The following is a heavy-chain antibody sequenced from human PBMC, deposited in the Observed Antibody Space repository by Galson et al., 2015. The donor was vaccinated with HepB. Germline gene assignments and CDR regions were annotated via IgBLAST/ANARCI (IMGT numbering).Heavy chain of an antibody. CDR2: IIPIFGTA. D-gene: IGHD3-22*01. CDR3: ARSGRITMRVFDY. J-gene: IGHJ4*02. CDR1: GGTFSSYA. V-gene: IGHV1-69*06. Sequence: SVKVSCKASGGTFSSYAISWVRQAPGQGLEWMGGIIPIFGTANYAQKFQGRVTITADKSTSTAYMELSSLRSEDTAVYYCARSGRITMRVFDYWGQGTLVTVSS.